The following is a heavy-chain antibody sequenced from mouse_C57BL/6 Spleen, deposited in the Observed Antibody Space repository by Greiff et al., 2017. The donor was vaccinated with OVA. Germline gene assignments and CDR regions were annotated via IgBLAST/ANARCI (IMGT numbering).Heavy chain of an antibody. CDR2: IYPGDGDT. CDR3: ARSGEVDAMDY. D-gene: IGHD3-2*02. V-gene: IGHV1-82*01. J-gene: IGHJ4*01. CDR1: GYAFSSSW. Sequence: VQRVESGPELVKPGASVKISCKASGYAFSSSWMNWVKQRPGKGLEWIGRIYPGDGDTNYNGKFKGKATLTADKSSSTAYMQLSSLTSEDSAVYFCARSGEVDAMDYWGQGTSVTVSS.